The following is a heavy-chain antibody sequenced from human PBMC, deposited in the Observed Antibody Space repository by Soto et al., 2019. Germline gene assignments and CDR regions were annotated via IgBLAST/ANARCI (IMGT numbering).Heavy chain of an antibody. D-gene: IGHD6-13*01. CDR1: GFTFSSYG. CDR3: AKDQAAAGMDPYYYYYGMDV. J-gene: IGHJ6*02. CDR2: ISYDGSNK. Sequence: GGSLRLSCAASGFTFSSYGMHWVRQAPGKGLEWVAVISYDGSNKYYADSVKGRFTISRDNSKNTLYLQMNSLRAEDTAVYYCAKDQAAAGMDPYYYYYGMDVWGQGT. V-gene: IGHV3-30*18.